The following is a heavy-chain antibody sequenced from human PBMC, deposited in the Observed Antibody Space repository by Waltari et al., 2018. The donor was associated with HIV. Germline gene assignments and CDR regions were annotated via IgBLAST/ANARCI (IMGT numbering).Heavy chain of an antibody. D-gene: IGHD2-8*02. J-gene: IGHJ4*02. CDR1: GFTSAPTG. V-gene: IGHV3-23*01. CDR2: ISASDNST. Sequence: EVQLLESGGGLVQPGGSLRVSCVVSGFTSAPTGMTWVRQFTGRGLEWVSSISASDNSTHYGDSVKGRFTISRDISKSAVFLQMDNLRGDDTATYYCAKESFAATGPLEWWGQGVLVTV. CDR3: AKESFAATGPLEW.